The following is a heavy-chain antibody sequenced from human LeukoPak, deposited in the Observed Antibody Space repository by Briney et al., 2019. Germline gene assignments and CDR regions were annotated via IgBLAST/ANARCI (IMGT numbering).Heavy chain of an antibody. CDR3: AKDRRDTAMAPYYYYYMDV. Sequence: GGSLRLSCAASGFTFSSYGMHWVRQAPGKGLEWVAVISYDGSDKYNTDSVKGRFTISRDNSKNKFYLQMNSLRAEDTAVYYCAKDRRDTAMAPYYYYYMDVWGKGNTVTVSS. D-gene: IGHD5-18*01. CDR1: GFTFSSYG. CDR2: ISYDGSDK. J-gene: IGHJ6*03. V-gene: IGHV3-30*18.